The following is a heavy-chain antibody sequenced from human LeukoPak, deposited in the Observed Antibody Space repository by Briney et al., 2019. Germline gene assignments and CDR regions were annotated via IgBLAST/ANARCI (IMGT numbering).Heavy chain of an antibody. CDR1: AFTFSSYG. Sequence: GGSLRLSCAASAFTFSSYGMHWVHQAPGKGLEWVAFIRYDGSNKYYADSVKGRFTISRDNSRNTLYLQMNSLRAEDTAVYYCARGPSGYHNTGGQGTLVTVSS. CDR3: ARGPSGYHNT. V-gene: IGHV3-30*02. CDR2: IRYDGSNK. D-gene: IGHD5-12*01. J-gene: IGHJ4*02.